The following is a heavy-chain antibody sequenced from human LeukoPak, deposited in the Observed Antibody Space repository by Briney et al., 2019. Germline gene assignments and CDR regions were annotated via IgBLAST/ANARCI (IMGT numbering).Heavy chain of an antibody. Sequence: PGGSLRLSCAASGCTFDDYGMSWVRQAPGKGLEWVAGINWNGGSTGYAYSVRGGFTISKDNAKNSLLLQMNSLRAEDTALSYCARAMEVGATHAFDYWGQGTLVTVSS. J-gene: IGHJ4*02. D-gene: IGHD1-26*01. CDR2: INWNGGST. CDR3: ARAMEVGATHAFDY. CDR1: GCTFDDYG. V-gene: IGHV3-20*04.